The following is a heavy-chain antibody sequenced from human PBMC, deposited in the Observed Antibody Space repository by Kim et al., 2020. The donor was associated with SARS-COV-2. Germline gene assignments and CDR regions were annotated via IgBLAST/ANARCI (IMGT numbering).Heavy chain of an antibody. Sequence: SETLSLTCAVYGGSFSGYYWSWIRQPPGKGLEWIGEINHSGSTNYNPSLKSRVTISVDTSKNQFSLKLSSVTAADTAVYYCARDDCSSTSCYSDWFDPWGQGTLVTVSS. J-gene: IGHJ5*02. D-gene: IGHD2-2*02. CDR2: INHSGST. V-gene: IGHV4-34*01. CDR3: ARDDCSSTSCYSDWFDP. CDR1: GGSFSGYY.